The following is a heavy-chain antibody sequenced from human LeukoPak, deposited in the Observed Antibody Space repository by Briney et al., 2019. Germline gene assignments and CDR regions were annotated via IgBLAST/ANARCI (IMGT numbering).Heavy chain of an antibody. CDR2: ISGYNGNT. CDR1: GYTFTSYG. V-gene: IGHV1-18*01. J-gene: IGHJ4*02. D-gene: IGHD6-13*01. Sequence: ASVKVSCKASGYTFTSYGISWVRQAPGQGLEWMGWISGYNGNTNYAQKFQGRVTMTTDTSTGTAYMELRSLRSDDTAVYYCARYLIAATGSVDYFDYWGRGTLVTVSS. CDR3: ARYLIAATGSVDYFDY.